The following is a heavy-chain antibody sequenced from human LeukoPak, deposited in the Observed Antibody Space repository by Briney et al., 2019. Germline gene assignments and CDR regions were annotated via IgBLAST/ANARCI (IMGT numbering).Heavy chain of an antibody. CDR3: ARDGIQLWHFDY. J-gene: IGHJ4*02. Sequence: SETLSLTCTVSGGSVSSDNCFWSWIRQPAGKGLEWIGRIYTSGSTNYNPSLKSRVTISVDTSKNQFSLKLSSVTAADTAVYYCARDGIQLWHFDYWGQGTLVTVSS. V-gene: IGHV4-61*02. CDR2: IYTSGST. D-gene: IGHD5-18*01. CDR1: GGSVSSDNCF.